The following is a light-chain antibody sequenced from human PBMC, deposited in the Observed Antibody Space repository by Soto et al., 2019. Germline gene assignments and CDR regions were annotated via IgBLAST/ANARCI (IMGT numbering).Light chain of an antibody. CDR2: DVS. J-gene: IGLJ2*01. V-gene: IGLV2-11*01. Sequence: QSALTQPRSVSGSPGQSVTISCTGTSSDVGGYNYVSWYQQHPGKAPKVMIYDVSKRPSGVPDRFSGSKSGNTASLTISGLQAEDEADYYCCSYAGSDTDGFGGGTKVTVL. CDR3: CSYAGSDTDG. CDR1: SSDVGGYNY.